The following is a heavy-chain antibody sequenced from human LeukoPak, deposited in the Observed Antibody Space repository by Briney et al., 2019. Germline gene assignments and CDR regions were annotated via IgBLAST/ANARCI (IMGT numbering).Heavy chain of an antibody. Sequence: GGSLRLSCAASGFTFSSYSMNWVRQAPGKGLEWVSSISSSSSYIYYADSVKGRFTISRDNAKNSLYLQMNSLRAEDTAVYYCARDTHYGGYYGMDVWGQGTAVTVSS. D-gene: IGHD4-17*01. CDR2: ISSSSSYI. CDR1: GFTFSSYS. V-gene: IGHV3-21*01. J-gene: IGHJ6*02. CDR3: ARDTHYGGYYGMDV.